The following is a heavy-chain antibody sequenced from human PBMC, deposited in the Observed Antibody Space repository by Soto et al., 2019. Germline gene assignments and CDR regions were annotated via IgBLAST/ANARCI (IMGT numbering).Heavy chain of an antibody. CDR3: AKDRSGGSFFY. CDR1: GFTFSSYA. Sequence: SVGSLRLSCAASGFTFSSYAMSWVRQAPGKGLEWVSAISGSGGSTYYADSVKGRFTISRDNSENTLYLQMNSLRAEDTAVYYCAKDRSGGSFFYWGQGTLVTVSS. V-gene: IGHV3-23*01. CDR2: ISGSGGST. D-gene: IGHD2-15*01. J-gene: IGHJ4*02.